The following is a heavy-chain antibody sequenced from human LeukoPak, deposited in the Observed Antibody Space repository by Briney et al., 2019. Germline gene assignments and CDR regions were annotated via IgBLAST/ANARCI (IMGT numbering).Heavy chain of an antibody. J-gene: IGHJ6*02. CDR2: INPSGGST. CDR3: ARDPPGDGSGSYYPTSYYYYGMDV. Sequence: PAASVKVSCKASGYTFTSYYMHWVRQAPGQGLEWMGIINPSGGSTSYAQKFQGRVTMTRDTSTSTVYMELSSLRSEDTAVYYCARDPPGDGSGSYYPTSYYYYGMDVWGQGTTVTVSS. D-gene: IGHD3-10*01. V-gene: IGHV1-46*01. CDR1: GYTFTSYY.